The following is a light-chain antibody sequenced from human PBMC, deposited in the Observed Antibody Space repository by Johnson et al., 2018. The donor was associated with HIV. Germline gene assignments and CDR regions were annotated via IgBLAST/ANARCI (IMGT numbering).Light chain of an antibody. V-gene: IGLV1-51*02. Sequence: VLTQPPSVSAAPGQKVTISCSGSSSNIGNNFVSWYQHLPGTAPKLLIYENNKRPSGIPDRFSGSKSGTSATLGITGLQTGDEADYYCGTWDSSLSAGDVFGTGTKVTVL. J-gene: IGLJ1*01. CDR3: GTWDSSLSAGDV. CDR2: ENN. CDR1: SSNIGNNF.